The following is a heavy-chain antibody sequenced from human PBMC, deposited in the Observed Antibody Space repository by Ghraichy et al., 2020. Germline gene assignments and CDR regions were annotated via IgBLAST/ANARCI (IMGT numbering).Heavy chain of an antibody. V-gene: IGHV1-18*01. D-gene: IGHD6-6*01. CDR2: ISAYNGNT. J-gene: IGHJ5*02. CDR3: ARDVLSIAARSVWFDP. Sequence: ASVKVSCKASGYTFTSYGISWVRQAPGQGLEWMGWISAYNGNTNYAQKLQGRVTMTTDTSTSTAYMELRSLRSDDTAVYYCARDVLSIAARSVWFDPWGQGTLVTVSS. CDR1: GYTFTSYG.